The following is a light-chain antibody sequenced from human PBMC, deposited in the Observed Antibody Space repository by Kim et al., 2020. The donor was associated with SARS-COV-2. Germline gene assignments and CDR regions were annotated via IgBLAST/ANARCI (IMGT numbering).Light chain of an antibody. J-gene: IGLJ2*01. V-gene: IGLV3-21*01. CDR2: YDS. CDR1: SIGSKS. Sequence: SYELTQPPSVSVAPGKTASIPCGGDSIGSKSVHWYQQKPGQAPVLVIYYDSDRASGIPERFSGSNSGNTATLTISRVEAGDEADYYCQVWDTSSYHVVFGGGTQLTVL. CDR3: QVWDTSSYHVV.